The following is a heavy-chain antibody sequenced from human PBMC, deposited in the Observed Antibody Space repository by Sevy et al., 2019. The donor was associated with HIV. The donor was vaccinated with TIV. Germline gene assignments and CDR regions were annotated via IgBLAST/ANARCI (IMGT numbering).Heavy chain of an antibody. CDR1: GFTFSSYA. CDR3: AREAAAGPYYYYYYGMDV. CDR2: ISYDGSNK. D-gene: IGHD6-13*01. Sequence: RGSLRLSCAASGFTFSSYAMHWVRQAPGKGLEWVAVISYDGSNKYYADSVKGRFTISRDNSKNTLYLQMNSLRAEDTAVYYCAREAAAGPYYYYYYGMDVWGQGTTVTVSS. V-gene: IGHV3-30*04. J-gene: IGHJ6*02.